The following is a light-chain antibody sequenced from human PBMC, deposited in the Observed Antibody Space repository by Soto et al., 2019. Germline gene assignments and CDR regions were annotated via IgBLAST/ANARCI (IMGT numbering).Light chain of an antibody. J-gene: IGKJ4*01. CDR3: QQRISLPLT. V-gene: IGKV3-11*01. CDR1: QSVASL. Sequence: EIVLTQSPATLSLSPGERATLSCSASQSVASLLAWYQHKPGQAPKLLIFDASNRATGIPARFSGSVSGTDFTLTISSLEPEDFPVYYCQQRISLPLTFGGGTKVEIK. CDR2: DAS.